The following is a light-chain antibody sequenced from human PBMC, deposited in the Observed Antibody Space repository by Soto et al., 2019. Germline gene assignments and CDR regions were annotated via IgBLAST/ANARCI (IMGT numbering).Light chain of an antibody. CDR3: QSYDITLGVWV. J-gene: IGLJ3*02. Sequence: QSVLTQPPSVSGAPGQTVTISCTGSSSNIGAGYDVHWYQHLPGTAPKLLIYENNNRPSGVPDRFSGSNSGTSASLAITGLQAEDEADYYCQSYDITLGVWVFGGVTKLTVL. V-gene: IGLV1-40*01. CDR1: SSNIGAGYD. CDR2: ENN.